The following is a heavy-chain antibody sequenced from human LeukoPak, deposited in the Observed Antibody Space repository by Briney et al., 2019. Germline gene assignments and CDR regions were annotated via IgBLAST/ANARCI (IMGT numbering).Heavy chain of an antibody. V-gene: IGHV3-23*01. J-gene: IGHJ4*02. CDR1: GFTFSSYA. CDR3: ARLLSVDY. D-gene: IGHD2-21*01. Sequence: GGSLRLYCAASGFTFSSYAMHWVRQAPGKGLEWVSVMSGSGETTYYADSVKGRFTISRDNSKNTLYLQMNSLRAEDTAVYYCARLLSVDYWGQGTLVTVSS. CDR2: MSGSGETT.